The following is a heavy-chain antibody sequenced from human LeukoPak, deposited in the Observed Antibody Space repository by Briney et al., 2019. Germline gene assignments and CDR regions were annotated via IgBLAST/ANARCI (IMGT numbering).Heavy chain of an antibody. CDR3: ARDSIPRHSSSWYFRYYYYMDV. CDR2: ISPNSGGA. D-gene: IGHD6-13*01. CDR1: GYTFTDYY. Sequence: ASVKVSCKASGYTFTDYYMHWVRQAPGQGLEWMGWISPNSGGANYAQKFQGRVTMTRDTSISTAYMELSRLRSDDTAVYYCARDSIPRHSSSWYFRYYYYMDVWGKGTTVTISS. V-gene: IGHV1-2*02. J-gene: IGHJ6*03.